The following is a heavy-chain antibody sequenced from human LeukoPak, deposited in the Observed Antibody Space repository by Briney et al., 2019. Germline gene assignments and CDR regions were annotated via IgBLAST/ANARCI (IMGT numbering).Heavy chain of an antibody. Sequence: GGCLRLSCAASGFTFSSYAMSWVRHAPGKGLEWVSAISGSGGSTYYADSVKGRFTISRDNSKNTLYLQMNSLRAEDTAVYYCAKHGVSIAVAGTFDYWGQGTLVTVSS. CDR1: GFTFSSYA. J-gene: IGHJ4*02. CDR2: ISGSGGST. CDR3: AKHGVSIAVAGTFDY. V-gene: IGHV3-23*01. D-gene: IGHD6-19*01.